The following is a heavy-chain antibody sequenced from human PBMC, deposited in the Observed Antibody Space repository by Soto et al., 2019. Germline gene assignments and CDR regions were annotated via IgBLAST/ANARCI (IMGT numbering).Heavy chain of an antibody. CDR3: ARSQGGSSSLDIYYYYYYGMDV. CDR1: GGTFSSYA. D-gene: IGHD2-15*01. Sequence: QVQLVQSGAEVKKPGSSVKVSCKAPGGTFSSYAISWVRQAPGQGLEWMGGIIPIFATAKYAQKFQGRVTITADESTSTGYMELSSLRSEDTAVYYCARSQGGSSSLDIYYYYYYGMDVWGPGTTVTVSS. V-gene: IGHV1-69*01. J-gene: IGHJ6*02. CDR2: IIPIFATA.